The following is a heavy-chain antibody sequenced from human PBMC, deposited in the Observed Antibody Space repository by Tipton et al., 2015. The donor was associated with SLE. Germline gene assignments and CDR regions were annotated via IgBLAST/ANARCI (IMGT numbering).Heavy chain of an antibody. Sequence: TLSLTCAVYGGSFSGYYWSWIRQPPGKGLEWIGYIYYSGSTNYNPSLKSRVTISVDTSKNQFSLKLSSVTAADTAVYYCATTLWGDGYDYWGQGTLVTVSS. CDR3: ATTLWGDGYDY. D-gene: IGHD5-24*01. V-gene: IGHV4-59*01. CDR1: GGSFSGYY. J-gene: IGHJ4*02. CDR2: IYYSGST.